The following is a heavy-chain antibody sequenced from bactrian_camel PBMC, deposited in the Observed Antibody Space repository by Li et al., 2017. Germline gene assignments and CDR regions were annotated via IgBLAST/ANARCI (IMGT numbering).Heavy chain of an antibody. CDR1: GFTFRNYD. Sequence: VQLVESGGDLVQPGGSLRLSCATSGFTFRNYDMIWVRQAPGKGLEWVSRITSDGGGTNYASSLKGRFTISRDNDKNMLYLQLDSLKTEDAATYYCAKSLGTRCVGGYCPPFDTWGQGTQVTVS. J-gene: IGHJ4*01. D-gene: IGHD2*01. CDR3: AKSLGTRCVGGYCPPFDT. CDR2: ITSDGGGT. V-gene: IGHV3S40*01.